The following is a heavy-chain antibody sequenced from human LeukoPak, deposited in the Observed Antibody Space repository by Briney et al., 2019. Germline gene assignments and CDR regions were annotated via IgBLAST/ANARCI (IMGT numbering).Heavy chain of an antibody. D-gene: IGHD2-2*01. CDR2: FDPEDGET. CDR1: GYTLTELS. J-gene: IGHJ4*02. Sequence: ASVKVSCKVSGYTLTELSMHWVRQAPGKGLEWMGGFDPEDGETIYAQKFQGRVTMTEDTSTDTAYMELSSLRSEDTAVYYCATRIVVVPAAANLRLYYFDDWGQVTLVTVSS. CDR3: ATRIVVVPAAANLRLYYFDD. V-gene: IGHV1-24*01.